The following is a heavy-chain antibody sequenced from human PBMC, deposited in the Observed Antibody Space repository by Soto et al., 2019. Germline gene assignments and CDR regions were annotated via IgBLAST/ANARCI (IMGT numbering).Heavy chain of an antibody. Sequence: QVQLVQSGAEMKKPGASVKVSCKASGYTFTTYALHWVRQAPGQRPEWMGWINPASGHTKYSKKFQDRVTITRDTSASTGYMELSSLRSEDTAVYYCGRSVVGATGEILYNAMDVWRQGTTVTVSS. J-gene: IGHJ6*02. CDR3: GRSVVGATGEILYNAMDV. CDR1: GYTFTTYA. V-gene: IGHV1-3*01. D-gene: IGHD1-26*01. CDR2: INPASGHT.